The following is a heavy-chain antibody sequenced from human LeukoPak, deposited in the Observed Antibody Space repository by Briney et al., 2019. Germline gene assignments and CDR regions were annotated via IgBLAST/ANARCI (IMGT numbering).Heavy chain of an antibody. Sequence: PGGSLRLSCAASGFAFSRYAMHWVRQAPGKGLEWVAVISYDGSNKYYADSVKGRFTISRDNSKNTLYLQMNSLRAEDTAVYYCARGAGYSSTNGYLDYWGQGTLVTVSS. CDR2: ISYDGSNK. CDR1: GFAFSRYA. J-gene: IGHJ4*02. CDR3: ARGAGYSSTNGYLDY. D-gene: IGHD6-13*01. V-gene: IGHV3-30-3*01.